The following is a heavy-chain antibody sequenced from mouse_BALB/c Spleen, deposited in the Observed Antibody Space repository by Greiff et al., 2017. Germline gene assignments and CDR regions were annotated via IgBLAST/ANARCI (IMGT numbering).Heavy chain of an antibody. J-gene: IGHJ2*01. CDR2: INPSSGYT. V-gene: IGHV1-4*02. CDR3: ARSGYRYDDYFDY. D-gene: IGHD2-14*01. Sequence: LVESAAELARPGASVKMSCKASGYTFTNYTMHWVKQRPGQGLEWIGYINPSSGYTEYNQKFKDKTTLTADKSSSTAYMQLSSLTSEDSAVYYCARSGYRYDDYFDYWGQGTTLTVSS. CDR1: GYTFTNYT.